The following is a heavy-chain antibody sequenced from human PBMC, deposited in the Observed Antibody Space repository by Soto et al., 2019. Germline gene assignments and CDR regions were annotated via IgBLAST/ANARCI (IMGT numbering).Heavy chain of an antibody. V-gene: IGHV1-46*01. J-gene: IGHJ4*02. CDR1: GYTFTKDY. Sequence: ASVKGSCKGSGYTFTKDYMHWVRQATGQGLEWMGVINPGDGSTAYARNFQGRITMTRDTSTSTVYMELSSLRSEDTAVYYCARDLQSYSSSSGRFDYWGQGTLVTVSS. CDR2: INPGDGST. CDR3: ARDLQSYSSSSGRFDY. D-gene: IGHD6-6*01.